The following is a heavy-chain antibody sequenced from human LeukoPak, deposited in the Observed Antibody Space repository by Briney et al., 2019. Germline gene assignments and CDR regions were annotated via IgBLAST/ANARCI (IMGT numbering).Heavy chain of an antibody. CDR2: IYSGGTT. D-gene: IGHD3-22*01. V-gene: IGHV3-53*01. Sequence: PGGSLRLSCAASGFTVSDNYMSWVRQAPGKGLEGVSVIYSGGTTYSADSVKGRFTISRDNSKNTLYLQMNSLRAEDTAVYYCARHDSWAGWFDPWGQGTLVTVSS. CDR3: ARHDSWAGWFDP. J-gene: IGHJ5*02. CDR1: GFTVSDNY.